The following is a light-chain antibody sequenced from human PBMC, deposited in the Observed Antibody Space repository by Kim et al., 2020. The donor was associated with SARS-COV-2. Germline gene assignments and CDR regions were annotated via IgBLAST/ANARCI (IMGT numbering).Light chain of an antibody. CDR3: NSRDINDNLV. CDR1: SLRSYY. V-gene: IGLV3-19*01. J-gene: IGLJ2*01. Sequence: SSELTQDPAVSVALGQTVRITRQGDSLRSYYATWYQQKPGQAPILVIYGKNNRTSGIPDRFSGSISGNKASLTITGTQAGDEADYYCNSRDINDNLVFGGGTQLTV. CDR2: GKN.